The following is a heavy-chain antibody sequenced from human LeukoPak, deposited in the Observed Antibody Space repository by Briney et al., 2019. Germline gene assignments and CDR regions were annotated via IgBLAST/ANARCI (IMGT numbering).Heavy chain of an antibody. V-gene: IGHV3-23*01. Sequence: GGSLRLSCAASGFTFRSYAMSWVRQAPGKGLEWVSAISGSGGSTYYADSVKGRFTISRDNSKNTLYLQMNSLRAEDTAVYYCAKELGYCTNGVCLPSEFDYWGQGTLVTVSS. CDR1: GFTFRSYA. CDR2: ISGSGGST. CDR3: AKELGYCTNGVCLPSEFDY. J-gene: IGHJ4*02. D-gene: IGHD2-8*01.